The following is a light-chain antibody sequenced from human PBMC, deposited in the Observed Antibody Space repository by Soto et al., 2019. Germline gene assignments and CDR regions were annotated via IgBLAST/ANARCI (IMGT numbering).Light chain of an antibody. J-gene: IGLJ2*01. Sequence: QSALTQPASVSGSPGQSITISCTGTSSDVGGYNYVSWYQQHPGKAPKLMIYEVSNRPSGVSNRFSGSESGNTASLTISGLQAEDEADYYCSSYTSSNTLVFGGGTKVTVL. CDR1: SSDVGGYNY. V-gene: IGLV2-14*01. CDR2: EVS. CDR3: SSYTSSNTLV.